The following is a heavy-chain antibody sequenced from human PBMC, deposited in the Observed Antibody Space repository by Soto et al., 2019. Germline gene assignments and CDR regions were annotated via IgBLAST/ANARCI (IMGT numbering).Heavy chain of an antibody. J-gene: IGHJ5*02. V-gene: IGHV4-31*03. CDR1: GDSITSGTFY. CDR2: MYYSGST. Sequence: PSETLSLTCTVSGDSITSGTFYWNWIRQYPGKGLEWIGYMYYSGSTYYNPSLRSRVSISRDTSKNQFSLSLSSVTDADTAVYYSARDNPAAGRPGFDPWGQGTLVTVSS. D-gene: IGHD6-13*01. CDR3: ARDNPAAGRPGFDP.